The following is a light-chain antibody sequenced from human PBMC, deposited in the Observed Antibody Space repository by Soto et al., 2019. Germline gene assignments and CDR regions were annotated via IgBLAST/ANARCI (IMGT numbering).Light chain of an antibody. V-gene: IGKV3-11*01. CDR3: QQRSNWPLPLT. Sequence: EIVLTQFAAALSMSPGERATLSCRASQSVSSYLAWYQQKPGQAPRLLIYDASNRATGIPARFSGSGSGTDFTLTISSLEPEDFAVYYCQQRSNWPLPLTFGGGTKVDIK. J-gene: IGKJ4*01. CDR1: QSVSSY. CDR2: DAS.